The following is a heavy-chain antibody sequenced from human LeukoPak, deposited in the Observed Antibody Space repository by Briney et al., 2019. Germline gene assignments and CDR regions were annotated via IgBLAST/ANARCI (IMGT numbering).Heavy chain of an antibody. CDR1: GFTFTNYA. J-gene: IGHJ4*02. CDR2: IYSGGST. Sequence: GGSLRLSCAASGFTFTNYAMSWVRQAPGKGLEWVSVIYSGGSTYYADSVKGRFTISRDNSENTLYLQMNSLRAEDTAVYYCARDSADYYDSSGYYDYWGQGTLVTVSS. D-gene: IGHD3-22*01. V-gene: IGHV3-66*01. CDR3: ARDSADYYDSSGYYDY.